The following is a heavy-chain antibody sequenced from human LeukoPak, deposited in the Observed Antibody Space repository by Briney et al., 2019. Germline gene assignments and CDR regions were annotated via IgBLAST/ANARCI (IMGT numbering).Heavy chain of an antibody. CDR2: IYTSGST. CDR1: GYSISSGSY. CDR3: ARERVGSGNWNAYYYYYYMDV. D-gene: IGHD1-1*01. Sequence: SETLSLTCAVSGYSISSGSYWGWIRQPPGKGLEWIGRIYTSGSTNYNPSLKSRVTMSVDTSKNQFSLKLSSVTAADTAVYYCARERVGSGNWNAYYYYYYMDVWGKGTTVTISS. V-gene: IGHV4-38-2*02. J-gene: IGHJ6*03.